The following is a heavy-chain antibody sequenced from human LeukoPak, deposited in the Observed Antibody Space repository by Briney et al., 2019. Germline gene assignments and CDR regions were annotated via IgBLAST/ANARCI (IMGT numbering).Heavy chain of an antibody. V-gene: IGHV3-15*01. J-gene: IGHJ4*02. CDR1: GFTFSNAW. CDR2: IKSKTDGGTT. CDR3: TTVSAAGQLDY. D-gene: IGHD6-13*01. Sequence: GGSLRLSCAASGFTFSNAWMSWVRQAPGKGLEWVGRIKSKTDGGTTEYAAPVKGRFTISRDDSKNTLYLQMNSLKTEDRAVYYCTTVSAAGQLDYWGQGTLVTVSS.